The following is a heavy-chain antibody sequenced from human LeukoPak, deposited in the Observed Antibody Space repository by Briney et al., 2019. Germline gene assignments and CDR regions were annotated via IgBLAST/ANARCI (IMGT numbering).Heavy chain of an antibody. J-gene: IGHJ6*04. V-gene: IGHV4-59*01. D-gene: IGHD2-2*01. CDR1: GGSISSYY. CDR2: IYYSGST. CDR3: ARDRGCSSTSCYAEVVYGMDV. Sequence: PSETLSLTCTVSGGSISSYYWSWIRQPPGKGLEWIGYIYYSGSTNYNPSLKSRVTISVDTSKNQSSLKLSSVTAADTAVYYCARDRGCSSTSCYAEVVYGMDVWGKGTTVTVSS.